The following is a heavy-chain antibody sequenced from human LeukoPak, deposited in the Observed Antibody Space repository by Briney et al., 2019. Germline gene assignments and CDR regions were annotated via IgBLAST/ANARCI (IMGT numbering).Heavy chain of an antibody. J-gene: IGHJ4*02. V-gene: IGHV1-8*03. CDR1: GYTFSNYD. CDR3: ARDLESYDSSTYPVLSS. D-gene: IGHD3-22*01. CDR2: MNPNSGDT. Sequence: GASVKASCKASGYTFSNYDINWVRQATGQGLEWMGWMNPNSGDTRYAQKFQGRVTITRNTSINTAYMELSSLRSEDTAVYYCARDLESYDSSTYPVLSSWGQGTLVTVSS.